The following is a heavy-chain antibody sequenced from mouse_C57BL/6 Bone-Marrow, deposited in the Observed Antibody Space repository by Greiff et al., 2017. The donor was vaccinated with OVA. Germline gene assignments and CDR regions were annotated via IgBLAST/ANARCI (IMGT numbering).Heavy chain of an antibody. J-gene: IGHJ2*01. V-gene: IGHV1-81*01. Sequence: VKLMESGAELARPGASVKLSCKASGYTFTSYGISWVKQRTGQGLEWIGEIYPRSGNTYYNEKFKGKATLTADKSSSTAYMELRSLTSEDSAVYFCARSGYYGSSYFYYFDYWGQGTTLTVSS. CDR1: GYTFTSYG. D-gene: IGHD1-1*01. CDR3: ARSGYYGSSYFYYFDY. CDR2: IYPRSGNT.